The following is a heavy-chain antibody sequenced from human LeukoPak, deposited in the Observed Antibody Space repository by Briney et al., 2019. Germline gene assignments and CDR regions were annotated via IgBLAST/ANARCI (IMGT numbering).Heavy chain of an antibody. D-gene: IGHD3-22*01. CDR2: ISYSGST. CDR1: NYSISSGYY. CDR3: ARHYYDSSDYYPYYFNH. V-gene: IGHV4-38-2*02. J-gene: IGHJ4*02. Sequence: SETLSLTCTVSNYSISSGYYWGWIRQPPGKGLEWIGSISYSGSTYYNPSLKSRVTISVDTSKNQFSLRLSSVTAADTAVYHCARHYYDSSDYYPYYFNHWGQGTLVTVSS.